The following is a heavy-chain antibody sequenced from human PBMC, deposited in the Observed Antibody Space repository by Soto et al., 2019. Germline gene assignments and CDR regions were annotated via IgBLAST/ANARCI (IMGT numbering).Heavy chain of an antibody. CDR1: GFTVSSNY. D-gene: IGHD6-19*01. V-gene: IGHV3-53*02. Sequence: EVQLVETGGGLIQPGGSLRLSCAASGFTVSSNYMSWVRQAPGKGLEWVSVIYSGGSTYYADSVKGRFTISRDNSKNTLYLQMNSVRAEDTAVYYCATTSQVRSIAVAGNKGYYYGMDVWGKGTTVTVSS. CDR2: IYSGGST. CDR3: ATTSQVRSIAVAGNKGYYYGMDV. J-gene: IGHJ6*04.